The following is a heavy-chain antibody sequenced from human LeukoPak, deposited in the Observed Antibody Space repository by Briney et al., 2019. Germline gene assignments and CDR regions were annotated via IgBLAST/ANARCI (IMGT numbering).Heavy chain of an antibody. D-gene: IGHD1-14*01. J-gene: IGHJ4*02. CDR3: ARSRAPVVYFDY. CDR1: GGSISSGDYY. CDR2: IYYSGST. V-gene: IGHV4-30-4*01. Sequence: SETLSLTCTVSGGSISSGDYYWSWIRQPPGKGLEWIGYIYYSGSTYYNPSLKSRVTISVDTSKNQFSLKLSSVTAADTAVYYCARSRAPVVYFDYWGQGTLVTVSS.